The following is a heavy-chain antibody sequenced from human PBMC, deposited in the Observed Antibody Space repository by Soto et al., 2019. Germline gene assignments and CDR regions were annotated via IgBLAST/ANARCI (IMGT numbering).Heavy chain of an antibody. V-gene: IGHV3-48*01. J-gene: IGHJ3*02. D-gene: IGHD6-13*01. CDR2: ISSSSSTI. CDR3: AREALGAAAGTGDAFDI. Sequence: GGSLRLSCAASGFTFSSYSMNWVRQAPGKGLEWVSYISSSSSTIYYADSVKGRFTISRDNAKNSLYLQMNSLRAEDTAVYYCAREALGAAAGTGDAFDIWGQGTMVTVSS. CDR1: GFTFSSYS.